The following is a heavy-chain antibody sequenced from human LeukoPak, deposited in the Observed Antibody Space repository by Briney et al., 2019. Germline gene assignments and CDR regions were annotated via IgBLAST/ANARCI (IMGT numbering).Heavy chain of an antibody. CDR2: IIPIFGTA. D-gene: IGHD6-19*01. V-gene: IGHV1-69*01. J-gene: IGHJ6*02. CDR1: GGTFSSYA. CDR3: ATEAGTLGYYYYGMDV. Sequence: ASVKVSCKASGGTFSSYAISWVRQAPGQGLEWMGGIIPIFGTANYAQKFQGRVTFTADESTSTAYMELSSLRSEDTAVYYCATEAGTLGYYYYGMDVWGQGTTVTVSS.